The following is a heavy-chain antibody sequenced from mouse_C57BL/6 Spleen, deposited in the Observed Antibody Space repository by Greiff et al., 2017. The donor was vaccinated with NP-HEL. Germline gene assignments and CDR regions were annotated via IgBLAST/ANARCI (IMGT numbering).Heavy chain of an antibody. J-gene: IGHJ3*01. CDR1: GYTFTSYW. CDR2: IHPNSGRT. Sequence: QVQLQQSGAELVKPGASVKLYCKASGYTFTSYWMHWVKQRPGQGLEWIGMIHPNSGRTNYNEKFKSKATLTVDKSSSPAYMQLSSRTSEDSAVYYVARALYDYDRALFAYWGQGTLVTVAA. D-gene: IGHD2-4*01. V-gene: IGHV1-64*01. CDR3: ARALYDYDRALFAY.